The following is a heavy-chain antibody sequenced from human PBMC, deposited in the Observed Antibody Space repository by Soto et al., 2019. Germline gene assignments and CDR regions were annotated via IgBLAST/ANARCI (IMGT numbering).Heavy chain of an antibody. D-gene: IGHD3-10*02. CDR1: GGSISSSSYY. V-gene: IGHV4-39*01. J-gene: IGHJ4*02. Sequence: QLQLQESGPGLVKPSETLSLTCTVSGGSISSSSYYWGWIRQPPGKGLEWIGSIYYSGSTYYNPSLKSRVTISVDTSNNQLSRKLSSVTAADTAVYYCARHSPRCSLFDYWGQGTLVTVSS. CDR3: ARHSPRCSLFDY. CDR2: IYYSGST.